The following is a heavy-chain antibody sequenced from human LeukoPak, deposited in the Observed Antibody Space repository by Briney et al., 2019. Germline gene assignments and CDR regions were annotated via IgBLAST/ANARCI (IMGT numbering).Heavy chain of an antibody. V-gene: IGHV1-3*03. CDR3: VRSLSDFYPNWFDP. CDR2: INAGNGNT. Sequence: ASVKVSCKASGYTLTSTAMSWVRQAPGQRLEWMGWINAGNGNTKYSQEFQGRVTITRDTSASTVYMELSSLRSEDMAVYYCVRSLSDFYPNWFDPWGQGTLVTVSS. D-gene: IGHD2-21*01. CDR1: GYTLTSTA. J-gene: IGHJ5*02.